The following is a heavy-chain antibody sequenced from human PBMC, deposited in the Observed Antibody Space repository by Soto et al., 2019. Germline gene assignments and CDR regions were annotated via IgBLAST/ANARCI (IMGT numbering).Heavy chain of an antibody. CDR1: GVSSTSFY. J-gene: IGHJ4*02. CDR3: ARGWGSKWYYFDS. V-gene: IGHV4-59*01. CDR2: IFDNGDV. D-gene: IGHD3-16*01. Sequence: QVRLQESGPGLVRPSETLSLTCTVSGVSSTSFYWSWIRQSPGKGLEWIGYIFDNGDVKYNPSLMSRLTMSIDMSMNEFSLRLKSVTAADTAMYYCARGWGSKWYYFDSWGEGTLVTVSS.